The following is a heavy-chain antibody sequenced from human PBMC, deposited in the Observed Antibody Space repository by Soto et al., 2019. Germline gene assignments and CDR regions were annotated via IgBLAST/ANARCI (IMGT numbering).Heavy chain of an antibody. CDR3: ARDSPPNSSGYGSSDY. CDR2: IYSGGST. Sequence: LRLSCAASGFTVSSNYMSWVRQAPGKGLEWVSVIYSGGSTYYADSVKGRFTISRHNSKNTLYLQMNSLRAEDTAVYYCARDSPPNSSGYGSSDYWGQGTLVTVSS. J-gene: IGHJ4*02. D-gene: IGHD3-22*01. CDR1: GFTVSSNY. V-gene: IGHV3-53*04.